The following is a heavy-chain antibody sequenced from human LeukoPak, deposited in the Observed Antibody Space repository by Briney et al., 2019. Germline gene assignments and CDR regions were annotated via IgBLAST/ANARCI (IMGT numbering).Heavy chain of an antibody. CDR1: GGSMSSYY. CDR2: TYYSGNT. D-gene: IGHD3-22*01. Sequence: PSETLSLTCTVSGGSMSSYYWSWIRQPPGKGLEWIGYTYYSGNTNCNPSLKSRVTISVDTSKNQFSLKVSSVTAAGTAVYYCARVFHDSSGYPFDYWGQGTLVTVSS. J-gene: IGHJ4*02. V-gene: IGHV4-59*01. CDR3: ARVFHDSSGYPFDY.